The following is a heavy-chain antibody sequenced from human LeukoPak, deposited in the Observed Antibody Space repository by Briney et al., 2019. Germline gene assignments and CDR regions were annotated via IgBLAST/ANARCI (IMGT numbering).Heavy chain of an antibody. J-gene: IGHJ4*02. CDR2: INHSGST. D-gene: IGHD3-16*02. CDR1: GGSFSGYY. V-gene: IGHV4-34*01. CDR3: AREKKGVVWGSYRYTGYFDY. Sequence: PSETLSLTCAVYGGSFSGYYWSWIRQPPGKGLEWIGEINHSGSTNYNPSLKSRVTISVDTSKNKFSLKLSSVTGADTAVYYCAREKKGVVWGSYRYTGYFDYWGQGTLVTVSS.